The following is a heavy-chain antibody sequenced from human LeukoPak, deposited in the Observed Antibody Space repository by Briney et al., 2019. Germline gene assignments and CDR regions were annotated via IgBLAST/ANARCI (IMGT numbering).Heavy chain of an antibody. CDR3: ARDLAFSRLDY. Sequence: GGSLRLSCAVSGLTFSSSWMDWVRQAPGKGLEWVASINPDGIKRYSADSVKGRFTISRDNARNSLYLQMDSLRVEDTAFYYCARDLAFSRLDYWGQGVLVAVSS. D-gene: IGHD2/OR15-2a*01. CDR2: INPDGIKR. V-gene: IGHV3-7*01. J-gene: IGHJ4*02. CDR1: GLTFSSSW.